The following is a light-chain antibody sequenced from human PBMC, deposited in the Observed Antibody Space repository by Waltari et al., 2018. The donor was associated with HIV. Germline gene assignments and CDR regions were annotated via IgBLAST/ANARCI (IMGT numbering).Light chain of an antibody. V-gene: IGLV1-44*01. CDR1: TSNLGSNT. CDR3: AAWDDSLNGQGV. Sequence: QSVLTQPPSASGTAGQRVTISCSGSTSNLGSNTANWVQQVPGMAPKLVIYGNNQRPPGVSDRFSGSKSGTSASLAISGLQSEDEADYYCAAWDDSLNGQGVFGTGTRVTVL. CDR2: GNN. J-gene: IGLJ1*01.